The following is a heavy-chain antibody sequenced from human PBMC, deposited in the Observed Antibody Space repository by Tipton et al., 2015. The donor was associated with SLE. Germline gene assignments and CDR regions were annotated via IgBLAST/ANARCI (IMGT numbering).Heavy chain of an antibody. CDR1: GGSVSSPIDY. V-gene: IGHV4-30-4*01. J-gene: IGHJ3*02. CDR2: IYYSGGT. D-gene: IGHD5-24*01. CDR3: ASTGVNYRRRAFDI. Sequence: TLSLTCTVSGGSVSSPIDYWSWIRQPPGKGLEWIGYIYYSGGTYYNPSLNSRVTISADTSKNQCSLKLSTVTAADTAVYYCASTGVNYRRRAFDIWGQGTMVTVSS.